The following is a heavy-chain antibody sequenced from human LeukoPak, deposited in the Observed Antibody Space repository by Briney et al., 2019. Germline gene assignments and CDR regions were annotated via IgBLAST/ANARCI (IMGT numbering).Heavy chain of an antibody. CDR3: ARVRCWVCLDY. V-gene: IGHV3-7*04. CDR1: GFTFSTYW. J-gene: IGHJ4*02. CDR2: IKQDGSEK. Sequence: GGSLRLSCAASGFTFSTYWMTWVRQAPGKGLEWVASIKQDGSEKYYVDSVKGRFTVSRDNAKNSLYLQMNSLRAEDTAVYYCARVRCWVCLDYWDQGTLVTVSS. D-gene: IGHD4/OR15-4a*01.